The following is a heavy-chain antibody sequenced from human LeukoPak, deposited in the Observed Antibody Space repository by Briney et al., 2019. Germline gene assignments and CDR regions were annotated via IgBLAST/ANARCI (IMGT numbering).Heavy chain of an antibody. Sequence: PSETLSLTCIVSGGSIGSDSYWGWFRQPPGKGLEWIGYIYTSGGTNYSPSLKSRVTVSVDTSKNQFSLKLRSVTAADTAVYYCASPLNYDTSGYFAFDVWGQGIMVTVSS. CDR1: GGSIGSDSY. J-gene: IGHJ3*01. CDR3: ASPLNYDTSGYFAFDV. D-gene: IGHD3-22*01. V-gene: IGHV4-4*09. CDR2: IYTSGGT.